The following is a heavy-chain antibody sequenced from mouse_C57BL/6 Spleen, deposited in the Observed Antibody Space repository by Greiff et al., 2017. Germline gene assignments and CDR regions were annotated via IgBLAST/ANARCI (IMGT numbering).Heavy chain of an antibody. Sequence: VQRVESGPGLVQPSQSLSITCTVSGFSLTSYGVHWVRQSPGKGLEWLGVIGSGGSTDYNAAFISRLSISKDNSKSQVFFKMNSLQANGTAIYYCARNWIPTVGYFDYWGQGTTLTVSS. V-gene: IGHV2-2*02. CDR2: IGSGGST. D-gene: IGHD1-1*01. J-gene: IGHJ2*01. CDR3: ARNWIPTVGYFDY. CDR1: GFSLTSYG.